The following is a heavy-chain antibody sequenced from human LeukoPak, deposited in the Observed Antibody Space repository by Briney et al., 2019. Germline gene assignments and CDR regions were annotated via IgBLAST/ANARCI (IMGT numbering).Heavy chain of an antibody. Sequence: TLSLTCTVSGGSISSGGYYWSWIRQHPGKGLEWIGYIYYSGSTYYNPSLKSRVTISVDTSKNQFSLKLSSVTAADTAVYYCARARVPAATPVRFDPWGQGTLVTVSS. D-gene: IGHD2-2*01. CDR1: GGSISSGGYY. CDR2: IYYSGST. V-gene: IGHV4-31*03. CDR3: ARARVPAATPVRFDP. J-gene: IGHJ5*02.